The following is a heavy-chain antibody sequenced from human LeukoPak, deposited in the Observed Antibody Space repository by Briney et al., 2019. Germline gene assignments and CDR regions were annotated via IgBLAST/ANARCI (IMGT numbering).Heavy chain of an antibody. V-gene: IGHV4-31*03. Sequence: SQTLSLTCTVAGGSISTGGYYWNWIRQHSWKGLEWIGCIYDRGSTCYNASLKRRITISLDTSKNQFSLKLKSVTAPDPAVYYCAALLGDGSIAYWGQGTLLTVP. CDR1: GGSISTGGYY. CDR2: IYDRGST. CDR3: AALLGDGSIAY. J-gene: IGHJ4*02. D-gene: IGHD2-21*02.